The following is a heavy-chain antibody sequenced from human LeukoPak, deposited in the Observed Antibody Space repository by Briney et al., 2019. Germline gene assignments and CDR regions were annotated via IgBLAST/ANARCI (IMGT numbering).Heavy chain of an antibody. D-gene: IGHD3-10*01. CDR1: GFTFSSYW. CDR3: ARSKGGFGELLPFDY. Sequence: GGFLRLSCAASGFTFSSYWMSWVRQAPGKGLEWVANIKQDGSEKYYVDSVKGRFTISRDNAKNSLYLQMNSLRAEDTAVYYCARSKGGFGELLPFDYWGQGTLVTVSS. V-gene: IGHV3-7*01. CDR2: IKQDGSEK. J-gene: IGHJ4*02.